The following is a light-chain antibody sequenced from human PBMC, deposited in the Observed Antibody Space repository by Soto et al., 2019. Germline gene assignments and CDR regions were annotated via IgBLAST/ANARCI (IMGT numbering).Light chain of an antibody. CDR1: ERVSASY. V-gene: IGKV3-20*01. CDR3: QQYGTSPPWT. J-gene: IGKJ1*01. Sequence: EVVLTQSPDTLSLSPGDRATLSCRASERVSASYIAWYQQKPGQAPRLLIYLASSRATGIPDRFSGSGSGTDFTLTISRLEPEDVAVYFCQQYGTSPPWTFGPGTKVEIK. CDR2: LAS.